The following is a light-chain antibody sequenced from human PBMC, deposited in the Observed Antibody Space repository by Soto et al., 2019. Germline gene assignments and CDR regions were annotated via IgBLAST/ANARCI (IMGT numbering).Light chain of an antibody. CDR1: SSDVDAYNF. V-gene: IGLV2-14*03. CDR2: DVS. CDR3: TSYTTSSTYV. J-gene: IGLJ1*01. Sequence: QSVLTQPASVSGSPGQSIAISCTGTSSDVDAYNFVSWYQHHPGKAPKLMIFDVSNRPSGVSNRFSGSKSGNTASLTISGLQAEDEADYYCTSYTTSSTYVFGTGTKVNVL.